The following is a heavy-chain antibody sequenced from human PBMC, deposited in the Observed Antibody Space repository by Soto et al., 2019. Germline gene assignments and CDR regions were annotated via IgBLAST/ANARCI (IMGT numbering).Heavy chain of an antibody. D-gene: IGHD4-17*01. J-gene: IGHJ6*02. V-gene: IGHV3-30-3*01. Sequence: QVQLVESGGGVVQPGRSLRLSCAASGFTFSSYAMHWVRQAPGKGLEWVAVISYDGSNKYYADSVKGRFTISRDNYKNTLYLQMNSLRAEDTAVYYCARDRRCEPRSDYYYYYRMDVWGQGTTVTVSS. CDR3: ARDRRCEPRSDYYYYYRMDV. CDR2: ISYDGSNK. CDR1: GFTFSSYA.